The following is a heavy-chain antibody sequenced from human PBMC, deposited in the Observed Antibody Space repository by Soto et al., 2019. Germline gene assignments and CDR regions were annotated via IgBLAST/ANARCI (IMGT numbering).Heavy chain of an antibody. J-gene: IGHJ6*03. D-gene: IGHD3-10*01. Sequence: GASVKVSCKASGYTFTSYGISWVRQAPGQGLEWMGWISAYNGNTNYAQKLQGRVTMTTDTSTSTAYMELRSLRSDDTAVYYCARVLGSGSYYYYYYMDVWGKGTTVTVSS. CDR3: ARVLGSGSYYYYYYMDV. CDR2: ISAYNGNT. V-gene: IGHV1-18*01. CDR1: GYTFTSYG.